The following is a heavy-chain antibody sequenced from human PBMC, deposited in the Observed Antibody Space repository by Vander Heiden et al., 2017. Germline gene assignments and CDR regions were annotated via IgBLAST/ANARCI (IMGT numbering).Heavy chain of an antibody. CDR1: GFTFNTCG. J-gene: IGHJ4*02. CDR3: ATDYSSSWPYYFEY. CDR2: IWYDGSNK. D-gene: IGHD6-13*01. Sequence: QAQLVESGGGVVQPGRSLRLPCAASGFTFNTCGMHWVRQAPGKGLEWVAVIWYDGSNKYYADSVKGRFTISRDDSKNTLYLQMNSLRAEDTAVYYCATDYSSSWPYYFEYWGQGTLVTVSS. V-gene: IGHV3-33*01.